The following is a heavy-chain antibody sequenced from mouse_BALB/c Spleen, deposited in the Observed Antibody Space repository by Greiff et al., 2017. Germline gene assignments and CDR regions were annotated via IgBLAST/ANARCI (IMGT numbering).Heavy chain of an antibody. V-gene: IGHV1-82*01. CDR2: IYPGDGDT. Sequence: VQLQQSGPELVKPGASVKICCKASGYAFSSSWMNWVKQRPGQGLEWIGRIYPGDGDTNYNGKFKGKATLTADKSSSTAYMQLSSLTSVDSAVYFCARTWGNWDGFAYWGQGTLVTVSA. CDR1: GYAFSSSW. D-gene: IGHD4-1*02. J-gene: IGHJ3*01. CDR3: ARTWGNWDGFAY.